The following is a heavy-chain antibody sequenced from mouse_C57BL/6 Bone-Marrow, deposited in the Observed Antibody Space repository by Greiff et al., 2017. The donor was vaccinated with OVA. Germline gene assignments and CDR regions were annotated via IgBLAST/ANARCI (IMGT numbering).Heavy chain of an antibody. CDR2: IYPRSGNT. Sequence: VQLQQSGAELARPGASVKLSCKASGYTFTSYGISWVKQRPGQGLEWIGEIYPRSGNTYYNEKFKGKATLTADKSSSTAYMELRSLTSEDSAVYFCARSGGNYPYYFDYWGQGTTLTVSS. D-gene: IGHD2-1*01. J-gene: IGHJ2*01. V-gene: IGHV1-81*01. CDR3: ARSGGNYPYYFDY. CDR1: GYTFTSYG.